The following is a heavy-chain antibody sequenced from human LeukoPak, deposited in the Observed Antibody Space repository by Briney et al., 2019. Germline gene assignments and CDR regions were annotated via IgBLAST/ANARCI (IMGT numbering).Heavy chain of an antibody. D-gene: IGHD2-21*02. Sequence: GGSLRLSCAASGFTFSSYGIHWVRQAPGKGLEWVAVISYDGSNKYYADSVKGRFTISRDNSKNTLYLQMNSLRAEDTAVYYCAKDSRHIVVVTAIHAFDIWGQRTMVTVSS. V-gene: IGHV3-30*18. CDR1: GFTFSSYG. CDR3: AKDSRHIVVVTAIHAFDI. CDR2: ISYDGSNK. J-gene: IGHJ3*02.